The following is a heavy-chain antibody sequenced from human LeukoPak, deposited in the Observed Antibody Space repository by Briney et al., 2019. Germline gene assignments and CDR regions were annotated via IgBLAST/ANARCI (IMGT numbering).Heavy chain of an antibody. J-gene: IGHJ5*02. Sequence: PSETLSLTCTGSGGSISSYYWSWIRQPPGKGLEWIGYIYYSGSTNYNTSLKSRVTISVDTSKNQFSLKLSSVTAADTAVYYCARDRHGSGSAHSFDPWGQGTLVTVSS. D-gene: IGHD3-10*01. CDR2: IYYSGST. CDR3: ARDRHGSGSAHSFDP. CDR1: GGSISSYY. V-gene: IGHV4-59*01.